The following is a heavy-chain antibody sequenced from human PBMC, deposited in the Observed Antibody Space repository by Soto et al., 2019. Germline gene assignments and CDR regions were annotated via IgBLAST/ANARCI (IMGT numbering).Heavy chain of an antibody. V-gene: IGHV3-73*01. CDR3: TSSPITFFGVVTTYPFDY. CDR2: IRSKANSYAT. CDR1: GFTFSGSA. Sequence: GGSLRLSCAASGFTFSGSAMHWVRQASGKGLEWVGRIRSKANSYATAYAASVKGRFTISRDDSKNTAYLQMNSLKTEDTAVYYCTSSPITFFGVVTTYPFDYWGQGTLVTVSS. D-gene: IGHD3-3*01. J-gene: IGHJ4*02.